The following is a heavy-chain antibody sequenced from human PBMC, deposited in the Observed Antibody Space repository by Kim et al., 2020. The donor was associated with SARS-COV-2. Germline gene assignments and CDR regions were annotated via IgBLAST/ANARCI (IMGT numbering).Heavy chain of an antibody. CDR2: INTNTGNP. D-gene: IGHD6-19*01. CDR1: GYTFTSYA. CDR3: AREGAVAFWDGWFDP. J-gene: IGHJ5*02. Sequence: ASVKVSCKASGYTFTSYAMNWVRQAPGQGLEWMGWINTNTGNPTYAQGFTGRFVFSLDTSVSTAYLQISSLKAEDTAVYYCAREGAVAFWDGWFDPWGQGTLVTVSS. V-gene: IGHV7-4-1*02.